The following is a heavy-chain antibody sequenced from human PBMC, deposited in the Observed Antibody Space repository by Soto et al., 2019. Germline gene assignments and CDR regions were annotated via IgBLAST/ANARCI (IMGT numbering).Heavy chain of an antibody. D-gene: IGHD6-13*01. J-gene: IGHJ3*02. CDR3: AKSNSRSDDAFDS. CDR2: ISGSGGST. V-gene: IGHV3-23*01. Sequence: GGSLRLSCAASGFTFSSYAMSWVRQAPGKGLEWVSAISGSGGSTYYADSVKGRFTISRDNSKNTLYLQMNSLRAEDTAVYYYAKSNSRSDDAFDSWGQGTMVTVSS. CDR1: GFTFSSYA.